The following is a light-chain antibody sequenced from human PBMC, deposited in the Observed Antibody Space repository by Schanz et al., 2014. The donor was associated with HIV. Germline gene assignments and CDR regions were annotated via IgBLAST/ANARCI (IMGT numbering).Light chain of an antibody. V-gene: IGLV2-14*03. Sequence: QSALTQPASVSGSPGQSITISCTGTSSDVGSYNYVSWYQQHPGKAPKLMIYDVSYRPSGVSSRFSASKSGNTASLTISGLQAEDEADYYCGSYTSSNTPWMFGGGTKLTVL. CDR1: SSDVGSYNY. CDR2: DVS. CDR3: GSYTSSNTPWM. J-gene: IGLJ3*02.